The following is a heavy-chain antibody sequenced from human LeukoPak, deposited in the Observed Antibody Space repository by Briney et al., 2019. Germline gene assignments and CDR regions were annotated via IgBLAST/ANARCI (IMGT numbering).Heavy chain of an antibody. J-gene: IGHJ6*03. Sequence: SETLYLTCTVSGVSISSYYWSWIRQPPGKGLEWIGYIHNSGITNYNPPLKSRVTISVDTSKNQFSLKLSSVTAADTAVYYCARESEQWLGASYYYMDVWGKGTTVTVSS. V-gene: IGHV4-59*01. CDR3: ARESEQWLGASYYYMDV. D-gene: IGHD6-19*01. CDR1: GVSISSYY. CDR2: IHNSGIT.